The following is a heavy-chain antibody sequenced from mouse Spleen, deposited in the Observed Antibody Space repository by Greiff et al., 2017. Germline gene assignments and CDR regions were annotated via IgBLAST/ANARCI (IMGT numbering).Heavy chain of an antibody. CDR2: IHPSDSDT. CDR3: AISGSSYRDWYFDV. J-gene: IGHJ1*03. Sequence: QVQLKQPGAELVKPGASVKVSCKASGYTFTSYWMHWVKQRPGQGLEWIGRIHPSDSDTNYNQKLKGKATLTVDKSSSTAYMQLSSLTSEDSAVYYCAISGSSYRDWYFDVWGTGTTVTVSS. CDR1: GYTFTSYW. D-gene: IGHD1-1*01. V-gene: IGHV1-74*01.